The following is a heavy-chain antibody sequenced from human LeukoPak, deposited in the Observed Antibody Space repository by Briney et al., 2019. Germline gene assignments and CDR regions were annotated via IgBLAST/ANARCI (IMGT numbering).Heavy chain of an antibody. V-gene: IGHV4-34*01. D-gene: IGHD1-1*01. CDR2: INHSGST. Sequence: PSETLSLTCAVYGGSFSGYYWSWIRQPPGKGLEWIGEINHSGSTNYNPSLKSRVTISVDTSKNQFSLKLSSVTAADTAVYYCARGPQLGEGTNWGQGTLVTVSS. CDR3: ARGPQLGEGTN. CDR1: GGSFSGYY. J-gene: IGHJ4*02.